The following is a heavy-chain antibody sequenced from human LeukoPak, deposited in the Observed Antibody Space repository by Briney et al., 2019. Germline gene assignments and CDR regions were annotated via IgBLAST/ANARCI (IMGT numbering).Heavy chain of an antibody. V-gene: IGHV4-61*01. CDR2: IYYSGST. CDR3: ARDCSTSTGSYCY. D-gene: IGHD1-26*01. Sequence: SETLSLTCTVSGGSVSGGSYYWSWIRQPPGKGLEWIGYIYYSGSTNYNPSLKSRVTISVDTSKNQFSLKLSSVTAADTAVYYCARDCSTSTGSYCYWGQGTLVTVSS. CDR1: GGSVSGGSYY. J-gene: IGHJ4*02.